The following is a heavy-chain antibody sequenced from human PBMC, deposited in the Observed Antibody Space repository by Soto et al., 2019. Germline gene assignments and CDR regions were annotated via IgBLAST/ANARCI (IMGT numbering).Heavy chain of an antibody. Sequence: QVQLVQSGAEVKKPGSSVKVSCTASGGTFSSYAISWVRQAPGQGLEWMGGIIPIFGTANYAQKFQGRVTITADESTSTAYMELSSLRSEDTAVYYCARDAPPYSSPTGGFDYWGQGTLVTVSS. J-gene: IGHJ4*02. CDR3: ARDAPPYSSPTGGFDY. V-gene: IGHV1-69*01. D-gene: IGHD6-13*01. CDR2: IIPIFGTA. CDR1: GGTFSSYA.